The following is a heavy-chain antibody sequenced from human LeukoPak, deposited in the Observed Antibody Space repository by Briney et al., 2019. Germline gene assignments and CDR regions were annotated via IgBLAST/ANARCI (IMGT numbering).Heavy chain of an antibody. V-gene: IGHV3-23*01. CDR2: ISERGGST. D-gene: IGHD3-10*01. CDR3: AKRGIVIRAVIIIGFHKEAYYFDY. J-gene: IGHJ4*02. CDR1: GFTFSSYS. Sequence: GGSLRLSCAASGFTFSSYSFNWVRQAPGKGLEWVSGISERGGSTNYADSVKGRFIISRDTSKNTVYLQMNSLRVEDTAVYFCAKRGIVIRAVIIIGFHKEAYYFDYWGQGILVTVSS.